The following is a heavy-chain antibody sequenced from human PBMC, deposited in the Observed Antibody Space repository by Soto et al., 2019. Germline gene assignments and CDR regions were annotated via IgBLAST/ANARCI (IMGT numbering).Heavy chain of an antibody. Sequence: SETLSLTCTVSGDSISSGGYYWSWIRQDPGKGLEWIGYIYFSGTTYYNPSLESRVTISVDTSDNQFSLKLNSVTAADTALYYCARMATVAPPAFAIWGQGTMVTVSS. D-gene: IGHD4-17*01. V-gene: IGHV4-31*03. CDR3: ARMATVAPPAFAI. CDR1: GDSISSGGYY. CDR2: IYFSGTT. J-gene: IGHJ3*02.